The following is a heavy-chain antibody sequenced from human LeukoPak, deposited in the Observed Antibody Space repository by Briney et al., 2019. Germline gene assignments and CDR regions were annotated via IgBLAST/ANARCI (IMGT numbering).Heavy chain of an antibody. CDR2: FHHPGTT. D-gene: IGHD1-20*01. CDR1: GYSISSGYY. V-gene: IGHV4-38-2*02. Sequence: SETLSLTCAVSGYSISSGYYSGWIRQPPGKGLEWIGTFHHPGTTYYNPSLSSRVTISVDTSKNQFSLRLNSVTAADTAVYFCARDPGYTANWNYFDYWGQGALVTVSS. J-gene: IGHJ4*02. CDR3: ARDPGYTANWNYFDY.